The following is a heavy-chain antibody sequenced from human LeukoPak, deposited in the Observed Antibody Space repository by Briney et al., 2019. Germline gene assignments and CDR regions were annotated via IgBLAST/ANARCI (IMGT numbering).Heavy chain of an antibody. J-gene: IGHJ4*02. CDR1: GFTFDDYA. V-gene: IGHV3-9*01. CDR3: AKATFDY. CDR2: ISWNSGSI. Sequence: GGSLRLSCAASGFTFDDYAMRWVRQAPGKGLEWVSGISWNSGSIGYADSVKGRFTISRDNAKNSLYLQMNSLRAEDTALYYCAKATFDYWGQGTLVTVSS.